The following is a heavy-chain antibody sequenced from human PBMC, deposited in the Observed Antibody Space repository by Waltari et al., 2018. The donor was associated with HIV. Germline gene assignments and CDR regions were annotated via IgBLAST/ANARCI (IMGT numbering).Heavy chain of an antibody. J-gene: IGHJ4*02. CDR1: GFTFNRYD. CDR3: AGENHYFGSGALNY. Sequence: GGGVVQPGTSLRLSCTVSGFTFNRYDIHWVRQAPGKGLEWVAVTSSDDTNKFYTDSVKGRFTIAGDNSKNILYLEMNDLRPDDTAVYYCAGENHYFGSGALNYWGQGTLVTVSS. V-gene: IGHV3-30-3*01. D-gene: IGHD3-10*01. CDR2: TSSDDTNK.